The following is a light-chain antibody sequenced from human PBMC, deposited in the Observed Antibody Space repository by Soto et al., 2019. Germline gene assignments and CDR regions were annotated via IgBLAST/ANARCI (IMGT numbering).Light chain of an antibody. J-gene: IGKJ5*01. V-gene: IGKV3-15*01. CDR1: QSVSSTY. CDR3: QQYNNWPLIT. Sequence: QSPGAVSLTTGERATLSCRAIQSVSSTYLAWYQYKPGQAPRLLIYGASTRATGISARFSGSGSGTEFTHTISSLQSEDFAVYYCQQYNNWPLITFGQGTRLEI. CDR2: GAS.